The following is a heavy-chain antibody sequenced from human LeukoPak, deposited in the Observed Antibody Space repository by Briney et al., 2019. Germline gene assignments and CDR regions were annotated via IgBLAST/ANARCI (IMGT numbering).Heavy chain of an antibody. CDR2: INHSGST. V-gene: IGHV4-34*01. CDR1: GGSFSGYY. J-gene: IGHJ4*02. CDR3: ARVQLRPPFDY. D-gene: IGHD5-12*01. Sequence: SETLSLTCAVYGGSFSGYYWSWIRQPPGKGLEWIGEINHSGSTNYNPSLKSRVTISVDTSKNQFSLKPSSVTAADTAVYYCARVQLRPPFDYWGQGTLVTVSS.